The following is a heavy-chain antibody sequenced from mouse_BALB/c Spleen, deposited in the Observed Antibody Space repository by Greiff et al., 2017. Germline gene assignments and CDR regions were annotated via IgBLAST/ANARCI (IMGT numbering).Heavy chain of an antibody. D-gene: IGHD3-3*01. Sequence: VQLQQSGAELARPGASVKLSCKASGYTFTSYWMQWVKQRPGQGLEWIGAIYPGDGDTRYTQKFKGKATLTADKSSSTAYMQLSSLASEDSAVYYCASEGLAWFAYWGQGTLVTVSA. CDR1: GYTFTSYW. CDR2: IYPGDGDT. V-gene: IGHV1-87*01. J-gene: IGHJ3*01. CDR3: ASEGLAWFAY.